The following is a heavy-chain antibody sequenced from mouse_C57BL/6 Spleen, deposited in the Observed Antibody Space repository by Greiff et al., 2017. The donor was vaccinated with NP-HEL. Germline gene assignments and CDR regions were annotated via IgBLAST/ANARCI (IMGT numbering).Heavy chain of an antibody. CDR3: ARDYYGSSPGWFAY. V-gene: IGHV1-4*01. CDR2: INPSSGYT. CDR1: GYTFTSYT. J-gene: IGHJ3*01. D-gene: IGHD1-1*01. Sequence: VKLQESGAELARPGASVKMSCKASGYTFTSYTMHWVKQRPGQGLEWIGYINPSSGYTKYNQKFKDKATLTADKSSSTAYMQLSSLTSEDSAVYYCARDYYGSSPGWFAYWGQGTLVTVSA.